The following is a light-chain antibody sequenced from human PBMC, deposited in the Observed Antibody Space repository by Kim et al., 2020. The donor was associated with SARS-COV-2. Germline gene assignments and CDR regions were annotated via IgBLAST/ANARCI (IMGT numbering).Light chain of an antibody. V-gene: IGKV3-11*01. J-gene: IGKJ4*01. Sequence: GERATLNERANHNVDINSAGYQQTPGQPPRLLIYDAAIRAAGIPDRFSGSGSGTDFTLTIGSLAPEDFAVYYCQQRGSWPPALTVGGGTKVDIK. CDR1: HNVDIN. CDR3: QQRGSWPPALT. CDR2: DAA.